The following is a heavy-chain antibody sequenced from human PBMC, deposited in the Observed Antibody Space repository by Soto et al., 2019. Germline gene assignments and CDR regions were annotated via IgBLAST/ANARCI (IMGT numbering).Heavy chain of an antibody. J-gene: IGHJ6*02. Sequence: GGSLRLSCAASGFTFSDYYMSWIRQAPGKGLEWVSYISSSGSTIYYADSVKGRFTISRDNAKNSLYLQMNSLRAEDTAVYYCARDDVDTAMVLGYYYCYGMDVWGQGTTVTVSS. CDR3: ARDDVDTAMVLGYYYCYGMDV. V-gene: IGHV3-11*01. D-gene: IGHD5-18*01. CDR2: ISSSGSTI. CDR1: GFTFSDYY.